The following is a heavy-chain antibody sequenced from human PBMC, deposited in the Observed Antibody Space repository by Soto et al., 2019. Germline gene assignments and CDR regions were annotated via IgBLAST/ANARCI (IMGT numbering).Heavy chain of an antibody. V-gene: IGHV5-51*01. CDR2: IYPGDSDT. D-gene: IGHD3-22*01. CDR3: ASDTKNYYDSSGYYYAKAFDI. CDR1: GYNFTSYW. Sequence: GESLKISCKGSGYNFTSYWIGWVRRMPGKGLEWMGIIYPGDSDTRYSPSFQGQVTISADKSISTAYLQWSSLKASDTAMYYCASDTKNYYDSSGYYYAKAFDIWGQGTMVTVSS. J-gene: IGHJ3*02.